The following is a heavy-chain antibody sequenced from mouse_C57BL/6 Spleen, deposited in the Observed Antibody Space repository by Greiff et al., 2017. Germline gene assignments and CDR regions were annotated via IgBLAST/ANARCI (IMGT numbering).Heavy chain of an antibody. V-gene: IGHV1-69*01. J-gene: IGHJ2*01. CDR2: IDPSDSYT. CDR3: AREVYDYDRGYYFDY. Sequence: QVHVKQPGAELVMPGASVKLSCKASGYTFTSYWMHWVKQRPGQGLEWIGEIDPSDSYTNYNQKFKGKSTLTVDKSSSTAYMQLSSLTSEDSAVYYCAREVYDYDRGYYFDYWGQGTTLTVSS. D-gene: IGHD2-4*01. CDR1: GYTFTSYW.